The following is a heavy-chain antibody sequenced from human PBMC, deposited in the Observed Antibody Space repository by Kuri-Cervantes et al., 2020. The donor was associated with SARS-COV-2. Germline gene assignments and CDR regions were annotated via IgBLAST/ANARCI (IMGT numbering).Heavy chain of an antibody. CDR2: IYYSGST. CDR1: GGSISSHY. J-gene: IGHJ5*02. D-gene: IGHD4-11*01. Sequence: SETLSLTCTVSGGSISSHYWSWIRQPPGKGLEWIGSIYYSGSTYYNPSLKSRVTISVDTSKNQFSLKLSSVTAADTAVYYCARGGDYSNWFDPWGQGTLVTVSS. CDR3: ARGGDYSNWFDP. V-gene: IGHV4-59*05.